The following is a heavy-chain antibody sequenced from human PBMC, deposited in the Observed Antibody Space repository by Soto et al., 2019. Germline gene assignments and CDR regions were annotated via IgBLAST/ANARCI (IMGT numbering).Heavy chain of an antibody. D-gene: IGHD4-17*01. Sequence: QVQLVESGGGVVQPGRSLRLYCAASGFTFSSYGMHWVRQAPGKGLEWVAVIWYDGSNKYYADSVKGRFTISRDNSKNTLYLQMNSLRAEDTAVYYCARVYLTTVTTPLGYWGQGTLVTVSS. CDR2: IWYDGSNK. CDR3: ARVYLTTVTTPLGY. J-gene: IGHJ4*02. V-gene: IGHV3-33*01. CDR1: GFTFSSYG.